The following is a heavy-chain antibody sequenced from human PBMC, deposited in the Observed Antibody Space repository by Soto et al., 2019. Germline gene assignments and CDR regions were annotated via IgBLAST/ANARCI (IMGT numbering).Heavy chain of an antibody. J-gene: IGHJ5*02. CDR3: AKTALGWFDP. Sequence: VQLQESGPGLVKPSETLSLTCSVSGGSISSYYWSWIRQPPGKGLEWIGYIFYSGRSGSTNYNPSLKSRVIISVDTSKNQFSLKLTSVTAVDTAVYYCAKTALGWFDPWGQGTLVTVSS. D-gene: IGHD2-21*02. CDR2: IFYSGRSGST. CDR1: GGSISSYY. V-gene: IGHV4-59*01.